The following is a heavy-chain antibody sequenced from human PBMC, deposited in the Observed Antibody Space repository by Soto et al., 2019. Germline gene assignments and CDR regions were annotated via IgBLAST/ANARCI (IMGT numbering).Heavy chain of an antibody. V-gene: IGHV3-48*03. CDR2: ISHTDRLT. D-gene: IGHD6-13*01. CDR1: GFTFSYYE. Sequence: EVQLLESGGGLVQPGGSLRVSCVGSGFTFSYYEMNWVRQAPGKGLERVAFISHTDRLTHYPDSVRGRFTISRDNAKNSLYLHMTSLRVEDTAVYYCARDTGRASADLWGQGTLVTVSS. CDR3: ARDTGRASADL. J-gene: IGHJ5*02.